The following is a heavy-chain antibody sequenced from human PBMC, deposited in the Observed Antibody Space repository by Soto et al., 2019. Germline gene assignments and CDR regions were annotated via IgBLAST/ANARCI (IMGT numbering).Heavy chain of an antibody. CDR1: GASISSGGYS. D-gene: IGHD3-22*01. CDR3: ARLGGYYQAFDR. V-gene: IGHV4-30-2*01. CDR2: IYHSGST. J-gene: IGHJ4*02. Sequence: PSETLSLTCAVSGASISSGGYSCSWIRQPPGKGLEWIGYIYHSGSTYYNPSPKSRVTISVDMSKNQFSLKLNSVTAADTAVYYCARLGGYYQAFDRWGQGSLVTVSS.